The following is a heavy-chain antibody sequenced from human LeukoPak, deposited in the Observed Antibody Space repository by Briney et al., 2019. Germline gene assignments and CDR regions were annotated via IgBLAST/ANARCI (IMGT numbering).Heavy chain of an antibody. J-gene: IGHJ4*02. CDR3: ARTRTWEFRSGYYFFDY. D-gene: IGHD3-3*01. V-gene: IGHV4-38-2*02. CDR1: GYSISSGYY. CDR2: IYHSGST. Sequence: PSETLSLTXTVSGYSISSGYYWGWIRQPPGKGLEWIWSIYHSGSTYYNPSLKSRVTISVDTSKNQFSLKLSSVTAADTAVYYCARTRTWEFRSGYYFFDYWGQGTLVTVSS.